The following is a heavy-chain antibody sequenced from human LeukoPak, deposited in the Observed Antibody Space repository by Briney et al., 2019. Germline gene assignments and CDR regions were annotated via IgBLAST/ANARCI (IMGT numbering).Heavy chain of an antibody. CDR3: ARRRKDLNWFDP. Sequence: SGTLSLACTVSGDSISNSDYYWGWIRQPPGKGLEWIAHINYSGRTFYNPSLRSRVTISVDMSKNQFSLNLNSVTAADTAVYYCARRRKDLNWFDPWGQGTLVTVSS. J-gene: IGHJ5*02. CDR2: INYSGRT. CDR1: GDSISNSDYY. V-gene: IGHV4-39*01.